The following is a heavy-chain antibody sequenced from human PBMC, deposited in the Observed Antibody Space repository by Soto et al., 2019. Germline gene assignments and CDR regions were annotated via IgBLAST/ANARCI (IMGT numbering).Heavy chain of an antibody. D-gene: IGHD6-13*01. CDR2: ISGSGGST. V-gene: IGHV3-23*01. J-gene: IGHJ4*02. CDR3: AKRQTQPLIPIIPYSSSWYVWDY. CDR1: GFTVSSYA. Sequence: GSLRLSCAASGFTVSSYAMSWDRQAPGKGLEWVSAISGSGGSTYYADSVKGRFTISRDNSKNTLYLQMNSLRAEDTAVYYCAKRQTQPLIPIIPYSSSWYVWDYWGQGTLVTVSS.